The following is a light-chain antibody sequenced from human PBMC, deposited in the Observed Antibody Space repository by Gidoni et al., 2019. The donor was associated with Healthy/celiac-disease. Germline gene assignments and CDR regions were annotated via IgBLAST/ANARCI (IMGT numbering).Light chain of an antibody. CDR2: SNN. Sequence: QSVLTQPPSASGTPGQRVTISCSGSSSNIGSNTVNWYQQLPGTAPKLLIYSNNQQPSGVPDRFSGSKSGTSASRAISGLQSEDEADYYCAAWDDSLNGYVFGTGTKVTVL. CDR1: SSNIGSNT. CDR3: AAWDDSLNGYV. V-gene: IGLV1-44*01. J-gene: IGLJ1*01.